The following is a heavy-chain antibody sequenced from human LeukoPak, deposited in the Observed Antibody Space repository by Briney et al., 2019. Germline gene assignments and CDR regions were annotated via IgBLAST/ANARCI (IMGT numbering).Heavy chain of an antibody. J-gene: IGHJ4*02. D-gene: IGHD3-22*01. CDR2: IGSDGSKK. CDR1: GFIFSNYA. Sequence: GGSLRLSCAVSGFIFSNYAMNWVRQAPGKGLEWVAVIGSDGSKKYYADSVKGRFTISRDNSKNTLYLQMNSLRTEDTAMYFCAKEIYYDSSAFFDYWGQGTLVTVSS. CDR3: AKEIYYDSSAFFDY. V-gene: IGHV3-30*18.